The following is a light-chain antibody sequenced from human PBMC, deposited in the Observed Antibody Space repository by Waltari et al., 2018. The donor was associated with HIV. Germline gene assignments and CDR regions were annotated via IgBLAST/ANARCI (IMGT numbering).Light chain of an antibody. J-gene: IGLJ2*01. CDR3: CSYAGSYPVV. V-gene: IGLV2-11*01. Sequence: QSALTQPRSVSGSPGQSVTISCTGTSRDVCVYNFVTGYQQHPGKAPKLMIYDVSTRPSGFPDRFSGSKSGNTASLTISGLQAEDEADYYCCSYAGSYPVVFGGGTKLTVL. CDR1: SRDVCVYNF. CDR2: DVS.